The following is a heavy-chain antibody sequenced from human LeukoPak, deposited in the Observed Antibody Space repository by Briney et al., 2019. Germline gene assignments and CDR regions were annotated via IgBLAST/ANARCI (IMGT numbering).Heavy chain of an antibody. J-gene: IGHJ4*02. Sequence: GGSLRLSCAASGITFSSYGMHWVRQAPGKGLEWVAFIRYDGSNKNYADSVKGRFTISRDNSKNTLYLQMNSLRAEDTAVYYCAKLGSVGATTAPFDYWGQGTLVTVSS. V-gene: IGHV3-30*02. D-gene: IGHD1-26*01. CDR2: IRYDGSNK. CDR1: GITFSSYG. CDR3: AKLGSVGATTAPFDY.